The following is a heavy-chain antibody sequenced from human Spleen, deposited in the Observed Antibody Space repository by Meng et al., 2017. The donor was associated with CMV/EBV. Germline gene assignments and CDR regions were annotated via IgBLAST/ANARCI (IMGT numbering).Heavy chain of an antibody. V-gene: IGHV3-21*01. Sequence: VGSLRLSCAASGFTFTRYSMTWVRQAPGKGLEWVSSISPTGSYIYYADSVKGRFTISRDNAKNSLYLQMNSLRVDDTAMYYCVPSTGTNYVGYYVSWGQGTLVTVSS. D-gene: IGHD4/OR15-4a*01. CDR3: VPSTGTNYVGYYVS. J-gene: IGHJ5*02. CDR2: ISPTGSYI. CDR1: GFTFTRYS.